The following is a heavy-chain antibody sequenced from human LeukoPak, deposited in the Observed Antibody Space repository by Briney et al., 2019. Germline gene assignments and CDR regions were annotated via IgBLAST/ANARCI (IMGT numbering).Heavy chain of an antibody. V-gene: IGHV3-30*18. CDR2: ISYDGSNK. Sequence: PGGSLRLSCAASGFTFSSYGMHWVRQAPGKGLEWVAVISYDGSNKYCADSVKGRFTISRDNSKNTLYLQMNSLRAEGTAVYYCAKELVTATRKVSYEFDYWGQGTLVTVSS. J-gene: IGHJ4*02. CDR3: AKELVTATRKVSYEFDY. D-gene: IGHD2-15*01. CDR1: GFTFSSYG.